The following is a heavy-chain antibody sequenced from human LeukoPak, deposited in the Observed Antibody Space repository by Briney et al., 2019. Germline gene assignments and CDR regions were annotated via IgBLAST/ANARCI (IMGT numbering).Heavy chain of an antibody. Sequence: SETLSLTCAVYGGSFSGYYWSWIRQPPGKGLEWIGEINHSGSTNYNPSLKSRVTISVDTSKNQFSLKLSSVTAADTAVYYCARGRPAYCSSTSCPNFDYWGQGTMVTVSS. CDR2: INHSGST. CDR3: ARGRPAYCSSTSCPNFDY. CDR1: GGSFSGYY. D-gene: IGHD2-2*01. V-gene: IGHV4-34*01. J-gene: IGHJ4*03.